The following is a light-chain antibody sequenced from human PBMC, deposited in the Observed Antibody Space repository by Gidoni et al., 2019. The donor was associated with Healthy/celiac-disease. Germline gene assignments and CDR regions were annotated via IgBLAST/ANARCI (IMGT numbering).Light chain of an antibody. V-gene: IGLV2-14*01. CDR3: SSYTSSSTPYYV. Sequence: QSALTQPASVSGSPGQSITISCTGTSSDVGGYNYVSWYQQHPGKAPKLMIYDGSNRPSGVSNRFSGSKSGNTASLTISGLQAEDEADYYCSSYTSSSTPYYVFGTGTKVTVL. J-gene: IGLJ1*01. CDR2: DGS. CDR1: SSDVGGYNY.